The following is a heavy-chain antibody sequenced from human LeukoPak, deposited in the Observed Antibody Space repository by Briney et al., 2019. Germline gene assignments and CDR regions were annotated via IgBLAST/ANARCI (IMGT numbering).Heavy chain of an antibody. Sequence: QSGGSLRHSCAASGFTFSDYSMNWVRQAPGKGLEWISYIGIDSGNTNYADSVKGRFTISGDKAKNSLYLQMNSLRVEDTAVYYCARDYKYAFDNWGQGTLVTVSS. V-gene: IGHV3-48*01. D-gene: IGHD5-24*01. CDR2: IGIDSGNT. J-gene: IGHJ4*02. CDR1: GFTFSDYS. CDR3: ARDYKYAFDN.